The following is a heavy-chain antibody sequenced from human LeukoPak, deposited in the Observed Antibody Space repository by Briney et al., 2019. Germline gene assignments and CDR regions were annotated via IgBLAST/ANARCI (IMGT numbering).Heavy chain of an antibody. CDR1: GGSLSGYY. D-gene: IGHD1-1*01. V-gene: IGHV4-59*01. Sequence: SETLSLTCAVYGGSLSGYYWSWIRQPPGKGLEWIGYTSNSGSTNYNPSLKSRVTISVDTSKKQLSLKLSSVTAADTAVYYCARDLKYIQGGMDVWGQGTTVTVSS. CDR3: ARDLKYIQGGMDV. CDR2: TSNSGST. J-gene: IGHJ6*02.